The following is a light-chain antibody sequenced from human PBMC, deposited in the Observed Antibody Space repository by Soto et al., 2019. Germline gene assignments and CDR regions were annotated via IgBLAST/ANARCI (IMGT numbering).Light chain of an antibody. Sequence: QSALTQPTSVSGSPGQSITISCTGNHNDIGTYDYVSWYQQHPGRAPRLLIHGVTTRPSGISGRFSASKSGLTASLTISGLQPEDEADYFCFSFTTDWTHVFGTGTKLTVL. J-gene: IGLJ1*01. V-gene: IGLV2-14*03. CDR3: FSFTTDWTHV. CDR1: HNDIGTYDY. CDR2: GVT.